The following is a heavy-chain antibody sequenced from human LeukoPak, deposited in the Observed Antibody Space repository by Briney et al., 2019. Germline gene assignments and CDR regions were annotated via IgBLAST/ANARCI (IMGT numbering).Heavy chain of an antibody. Sequence: PGGSLRLSCAASGFTFSSYGMSWVRQAPGKGLEWVSAIGGSGGSTYYADSVKGRFTISRDNSKNTLYLQMNSLRAEDTAVYYCAKVPYSSSWPSLYYMDVWGKGATVTISS. J-gene: IGHJ6*03. CDR1: GFTFSSYG. D-gene: IGHD6-13*01. CDR3: AKVPYSSSWPSLYYMDV. CDR2: IGGSGGST. V-gene: IGHV3-23*01.